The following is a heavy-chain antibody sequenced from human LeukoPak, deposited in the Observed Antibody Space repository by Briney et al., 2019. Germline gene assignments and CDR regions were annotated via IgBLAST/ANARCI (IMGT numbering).Heavy chain of an antibody. Sequence: GSVKVSCKASGYSFTDYYIHWVRQAPGQGLEWMGWINPNSGGTKYAQKFQGRVTMTRDTSTSAAYVELSRLRSDDTAMYYCATLGSPNFDNWGQGTLVTVSS. CDR2: INPNSGGT. V-gene: IGHV1-2*02. CDR1: GYSFTDYY. CDR3: ATLGSPNFDN. J-gene: IGHJ4*02. D-gene: IGHD2-15*01.